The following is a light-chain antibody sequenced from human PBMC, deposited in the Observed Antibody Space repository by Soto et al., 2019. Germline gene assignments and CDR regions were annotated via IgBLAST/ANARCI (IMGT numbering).Light chain of an antibody. CDR2: EGT. J-gene: IGLJ1*01. CDR1: SDDVGTYNL. CDR3: CSYARGSTFV. Sequence: QSALTQPASVSGSPGQSITISCTGTSDDVGTYNLVSWYQQHPGEAPKLMIYEGTKRPSGVSNRFSGSKSGNTASLTISGLQGDDEADYFCCSYARGSTFVLGTGTKLTVL. V-gene: IGLV2-23*01.